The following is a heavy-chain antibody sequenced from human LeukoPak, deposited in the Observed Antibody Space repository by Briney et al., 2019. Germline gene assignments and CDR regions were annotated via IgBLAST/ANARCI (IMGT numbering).Heavy chain of an antibody. CDR1: GGSISSYY. J-gene: IGHJ4*02. CDR3: ARVQNYYGSGTIDY. Sequence: SETLSLTCTVSGGSISSYYWSWIRQPPGKGLEWIGYIYYSGSTNYNPSLKSRVTISVDTSKNQFSLKLSSVTAADTAVYYCARVQNYYGSGTIDYWGQGTLVTVSS. V-gene: IGHV4-59*01. CDR2: IYYSGST. D-gene: IGHD3-10*01.